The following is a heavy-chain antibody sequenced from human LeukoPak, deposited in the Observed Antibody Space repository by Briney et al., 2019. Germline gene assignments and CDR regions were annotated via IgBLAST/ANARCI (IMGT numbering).Heavy chain of an antibody. Sequence: SQTLSLACTVSRGAITSGGYSWNWIRQPPGKGLEWIGYISDRGPAYYNPSLKSRFTISVDRPKNQFFLTVTSVTAADTAVYFCARSRQASGLLGSWGQGTLVAVSS. CDR2: ISDRGPA. V-gene: IGHV4-30-2*01. CDR1: RGAITSGGYS. D-gene: IGHD3-10*01. J-gene: IGHJ5*01. CDR3: ARSRQASGLLGS.